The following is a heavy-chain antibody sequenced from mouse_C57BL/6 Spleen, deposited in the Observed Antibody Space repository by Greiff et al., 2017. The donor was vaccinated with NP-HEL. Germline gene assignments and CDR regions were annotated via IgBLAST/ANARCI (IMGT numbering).Heavy chain of an antibody. CDR2: IYPGSGNT. CDR1: GYTFTDYY. D-gene: IGHD4-1*01. J-gene: IGHJ3*01. Sequence: QVQLKESGAELVRPGASVKLSCKASGYTFTDYYINWVKQRPGQGLEWIARIYPGSGNTYYNEKFKGKATLTAEKSSSTAYMQLSSLTSEDSAVYVCLGLGFAYWGQGTLVTVSA. CDR3: LGLGFAY. V-gene: IGHV1-76*01.